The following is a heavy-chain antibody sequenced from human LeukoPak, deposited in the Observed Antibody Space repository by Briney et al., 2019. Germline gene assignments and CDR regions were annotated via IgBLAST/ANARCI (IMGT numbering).Heavy chain of an antibody. J-gene: IGHJ4*02. CDR2: IYYSGST. CDR3: ARHVKAEWATYGSNYFDY. Sequence: ASETLSLTCTVSGGSISSSSYYWGWIRQPPGKGLEWIGRIYYSGSTYYNPSLKSRVAMSVDTSKNHFSLKLNSVTAADTAVYHCARHVKAEWATYGSNYFDYWGQGTLVTVSS. V-gene: IGHV4-39*01. D-gene: IGHD3-10*01. CDR1: GGSISSSSYY.